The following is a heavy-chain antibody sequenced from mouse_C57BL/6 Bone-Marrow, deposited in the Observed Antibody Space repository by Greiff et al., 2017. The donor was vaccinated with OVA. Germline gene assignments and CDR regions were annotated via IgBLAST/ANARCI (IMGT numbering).Heavy chain of an antibody. J-gene: IGHJ2*01. D-gene: IGHD1-1*01. CDR1: GYTFTDHS. V-gene: IGHV1-78*01. CDR3: ARDYGSSYFDD. Sequence: VQLQQSDAELVKPGASVKISCKVSGYTFTDHSIHWMKQRPEPGLEWIGYIYPRDGSTEYNEKFKGKATLTADKSSSTAYMQLNSLTSEDSAVYFCARDYGSSYFDDWGQGTTLTVSS. CDR2: IYPRDGST.